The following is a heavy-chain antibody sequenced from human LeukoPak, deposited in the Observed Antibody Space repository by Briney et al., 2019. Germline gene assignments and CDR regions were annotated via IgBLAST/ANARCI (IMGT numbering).Heavy chain of an antibody. J-gene: IGHJ6*03. Sequence: ASVKVSCKASGYTFTSYGISWVRQASGQGLECMGWISAYNGNTNYAQKLQGRVTMTTDTSTSTAYMELRSLRSDDTAVYYCARGPNYSSSWYLFYYYYMDVWGKGTTVTVSS. CDR1: GYTFTSYG. CDR2: ISAYNGNT. D-gene: IGHD6-13*01. V-gene: IGHV1-18*01. CDR3: ARGPNYSSSWYLFYYYYMDV.